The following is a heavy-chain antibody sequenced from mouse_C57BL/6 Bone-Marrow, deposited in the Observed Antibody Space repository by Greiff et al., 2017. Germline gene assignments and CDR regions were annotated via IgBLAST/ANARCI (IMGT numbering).Heavy chain of an antibody. J-gene: IGHJ4*01. Sequence: EVKLMESGGGLVQPGGSLKLSCAASGFTFSDYYMNWVRQTPEKRLEWVAYISNGGGSTYYPGTVKGRFTISRDNAKNTLYLQMSRLKSEDTAMXCCASQEIYFYGSSYEDAVDYWGQGTSVTVSS. V-gene: IGHV5-12*01. CDR3: ASQEIYFYGSSYEDAVDY. CDR1: GFTFSDYY. D-gene: IGHD1-1*01. CDR2: ISNGGGST.